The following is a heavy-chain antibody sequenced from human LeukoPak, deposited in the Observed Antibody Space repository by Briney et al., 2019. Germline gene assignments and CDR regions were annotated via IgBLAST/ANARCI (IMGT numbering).Heavy chain of an antibody. CDR2: INPNSGGT. D-gene: IGHD3-9*01. V-gene: IGHV1-2*02. Sequence: ASVKVSCKASGYTFTGYYMHWVRQAPGQGLEWMGWINPNSGGTNYAQKFQGRVTMTRDTSISTAYMELSRLRSDDTAVYYCARVPSAFKYDIDVRYYFDYWGQGTLVTVSS. CDR3: ARVPSAFKYDIDVRYYFDY. CDR1: GYTFTGYY. J-gene: IGHJ4*02.